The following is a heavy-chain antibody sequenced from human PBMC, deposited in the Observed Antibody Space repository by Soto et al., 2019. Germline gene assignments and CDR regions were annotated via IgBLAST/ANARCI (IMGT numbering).Heavy chain of an antibody. V-gene: IGHV3-33*01. J-gene: IGHJ4*02. CDR3: ARNPTVVTSGLVDY. D-gene: IGHD2-21*02. Sequence: QVQLVESGGGVVQPGRSLRLACKASGFVFDGYGMHWVRQAPGKGLEWVASIWYDGSNGDHADSVKGRFTISRDNVKNTLFLQMNSLKAEDTAVYFCARNPTVVTSGLVDYWGLGTLVTVSS. CDR1: GFVFDGYG. CDR2: IWYDGSNG.